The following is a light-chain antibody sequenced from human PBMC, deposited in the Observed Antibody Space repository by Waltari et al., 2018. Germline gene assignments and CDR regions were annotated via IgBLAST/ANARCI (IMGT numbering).Light chain of an antibody. Sequence: ETVLTQSPITLSLSPGDRATLSCRASQNIANFLAWFQQTPGQAPMLLIYDASNRANCVPVRFRVSGSGTDFTLTITSLEPEEFAVYYCLQRSTWPPWTFGQGTKVEIK. CDR1: QNIANF. CDR3: LQRSTWPPWT. CDR2: DAS. V-gene: IGKV3-11*01. J-gene: IGKJ1*01.